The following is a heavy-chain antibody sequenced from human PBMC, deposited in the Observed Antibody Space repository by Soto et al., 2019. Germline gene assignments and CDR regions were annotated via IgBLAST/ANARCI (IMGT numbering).Heavy chain of an antibody. Sequence: QVHLQESGPGQVKHSETLSLTCAVSGDSIKTATWWSWLRQLPGTGLEWIGEIKHTGDANANPALRSRVSMSVDRTKNQFFLNLRSVSAADTAVYFCAREGRLHWFESWGQGTLVTVS. V-gene: IGHV4-4*02. CDR1: GDSIKTATW. CDR3: AREGRLHWFES. CDR2: IKHTGDA. J-gene: IGHJ5*01.